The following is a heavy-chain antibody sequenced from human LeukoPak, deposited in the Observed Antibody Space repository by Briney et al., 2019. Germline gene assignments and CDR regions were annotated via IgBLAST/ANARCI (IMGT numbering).Heavy chain of an antibody. CDR1: GFTFSSYS. V-gene: IGHV3-21*01. J-gene: IGHJ6*02. D-gene: IGHD6-13*01. Sequence: PGGSLRLSCAASGFTFSSYSMNWVRQAPGKGLEWVSSISSSSSYIYYADSVKGRFTISRDNAKNSLYLQMNSLRAEDTAVYYCARAGGQQLVNGMDVWGQGTTVTVSS. CDR2: ISSSSSYI. CDR3: ARAGGQQLVNGMDV.